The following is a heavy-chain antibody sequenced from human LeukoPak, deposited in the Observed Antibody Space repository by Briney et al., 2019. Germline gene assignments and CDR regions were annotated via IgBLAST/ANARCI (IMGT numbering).Heavy chain of an antibody. D-gene: IGHD6-6*01. V-gene: IGHV3-30-3*01. CDR2: ISYDGSNN. CDR3: AKDSSLSYSSSSDY. J-gene: IGHJ4*02. Sequence: GGSLRLSCAASGFTFSRFAIHWVRQAPGKGLEWVAVISYDGSNNYYADSLRGRFTISRDNSKNTLYLQMNSLRAEDTAVYYCAKDSSLSYSSSSDYWGQGTLVTVSS. CDR1: GFTFSRFA.